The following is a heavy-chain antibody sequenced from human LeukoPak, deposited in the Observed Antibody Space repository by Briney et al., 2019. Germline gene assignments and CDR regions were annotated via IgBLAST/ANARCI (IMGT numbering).Heavy chain of an antibody. CDR1: GFTFSNAW. Sequence: GGSLRLSCAASGFTFSNAWMSWVRQAPGKVLEWVGRIKSKTDGGTTDYAAPVKGRFTISRDDSKNTLYLQMNSLKTEDTAVYYCTTVRSFWSGYPVWYWGQGTLVTVSS. CDR2: IKSKTDGGTT. V-gene: IGHV3-15*01. CDR3: TTVRSFWSGYPVWY. D-gene: IGHD3-3*01. J-gene: IGHJ4*02.